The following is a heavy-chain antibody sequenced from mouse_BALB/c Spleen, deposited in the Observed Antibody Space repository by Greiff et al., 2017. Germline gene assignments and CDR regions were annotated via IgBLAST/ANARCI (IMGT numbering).Heavy chain of an antibody. CDR2: ISSGSSTI. J-gene: IGHJ2*01. D-gene: IGHD2-14*01. CDR3: ARSRYDVGFDY. V-gene: IGHV5-17*02. Sequence: EVMLVESGGGLVQPGGSRKLSCAASGFTFSSFGMHWVRQAPEKGLEWVAYISSGSSTIYYADTVKGRFTISRDNPKNTLFLQMTSLRSEDTAMYYCARSRYDVGFDYWGQGTTLTVSS. CDR1: GFTFSSFG.